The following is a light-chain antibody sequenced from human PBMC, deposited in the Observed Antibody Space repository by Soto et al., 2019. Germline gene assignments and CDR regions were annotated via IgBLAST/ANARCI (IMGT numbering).Light chain of an antibody. J-gene: IGKJ1*01. CDR3: QQYHSYSRT. V-gene: IGKV1-5*01. Sequence: DIQMTQSPSTLSASVGDRVTITCRASQSISSWLAWYQQKPGKAPKLLIYDASSLESGVPSRFSGSGSGTEFTSTISSLQPDDSAPSDCQQYHSYSRTFGQGTQVEIE. CDR2: DAS. CDR1: QSISSW.